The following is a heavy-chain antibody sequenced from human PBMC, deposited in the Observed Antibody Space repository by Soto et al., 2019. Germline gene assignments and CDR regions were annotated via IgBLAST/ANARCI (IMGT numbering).Heavy chain of an antibody. V-gene: IGHV4-39*01. Sequence: QLQLQESGPGLVKPSETLSLTCTVSGGSISSSSYYWGWIRQPPGKGLEWIGSIYYSGSTYYNPSLKSRVTISVDTSKNQFSLKLSSVTAADTAVYYCARHLLSHYDSSRVGYYFDYWGQGTLVTVSS. CDR1: GGSISSSSYY. CDR2: IYYSGST. D-gene: IGHD3-22*01. CDR3: ARHLLSHYDSSRVGYYFDY. J-gene: IGHJ4*02.